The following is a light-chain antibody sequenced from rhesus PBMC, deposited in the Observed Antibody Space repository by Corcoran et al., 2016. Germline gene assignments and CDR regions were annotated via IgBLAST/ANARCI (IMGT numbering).Light chain of an antibody. V-gene: IGKV1-28*01. Sequence: DIQMTQSPSSLSASVGDTVTIPCRASQGISSYLNWFQQKPGKAPKLLIYAASSLESGVPSRLRGSGSGTEFTLTISSLQPEDFAAYYCLQHNSYPLTFGGGTKVEIK. CDR1: QGISSY. J-gene: IGKJ4*01. CDR3: LQHNSYPLT. CDR2: AAS.